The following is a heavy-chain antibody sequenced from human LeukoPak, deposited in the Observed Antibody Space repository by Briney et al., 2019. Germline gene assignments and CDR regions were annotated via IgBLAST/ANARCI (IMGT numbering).Heavy chain of an antibody. CDR1: GFTFSSYA. V-gene: IGHV3-64*01. CDR2: ISSNGGST. J-gene: IGHJ4*02. Sequence: GGSLRLSCAASGFTFSSYAMHWVRQAPGKGLEYVSAISSNGGSTYYANSVKGRFTISRDNSKNTLYLQMNSLRAEDTSVYYCAKGHYDSSGSIDYWGQGTLVTVSS. D-gene: IGHD3-22*01. CDR3: AKGHYDSSGSIDY.